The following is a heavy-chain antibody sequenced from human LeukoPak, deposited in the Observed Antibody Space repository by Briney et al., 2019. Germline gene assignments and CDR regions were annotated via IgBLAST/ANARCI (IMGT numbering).Heavy chain of an antibody. J-gene: IGHJ2*01. D-gene: IGHD2-2*01. CDR1: GGSFSAYY. Sequence: SETLSLTCAVYGGSFSAYYWSWIRQPPGKGLEWIGEINHSGSTNYNPSLKSRVAISVDTSRNQFSLKLSSVTAADTAVYYCARGSVVRYWYFDLWGRGTLVTVSS. V-gene: IGHV4-34*01. CDR2: INHSGST. CDR3: ARGSVVRYWYFDL.